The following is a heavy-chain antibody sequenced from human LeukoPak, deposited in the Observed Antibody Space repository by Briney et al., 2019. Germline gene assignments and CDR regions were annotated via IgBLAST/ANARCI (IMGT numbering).Heavy chain of an antibody. CDR2: VYYSGST. J-gene: IGHJ4*02. V-gene: IGHV4-61*01. D-gene: IGHD3-22*01. CDR1: GGSVSSGSHY. CDR3: TRGGGSGYYFGIPRYYFDA. Sequence: SETLSLTCPVSGGSVSSGSHYWSWIRQPPGKGLEWIGHVYYSGSTSYNLSLKSRVTISVDTSRNQFSLTMTSMTAADTAIYYCTRGGGSGYYFGIPRYYFDAWGQGVLVTVSS.